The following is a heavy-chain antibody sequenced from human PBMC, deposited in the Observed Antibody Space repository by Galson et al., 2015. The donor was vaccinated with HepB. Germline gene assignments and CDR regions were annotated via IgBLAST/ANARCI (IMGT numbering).Heavy chain of an antibody. J-gene: IGHJ6*03. D-gene: IGHD5-12*01. CDR3: AREVGSVRYMDV. CDR2: INPNSGGT. CDR1: AYTFTGYY. Sequence: LVKVSCKASAYTFTGYYMHWVRQAPGQGLEWMGWINPNSGGTNYAQKFQGRVTMTRDTSITTAYMELSRLTSDDTAVYYCAREVGSVRYMDVGGKGTTVTVSS. V-gene: IGHV1-2*02.